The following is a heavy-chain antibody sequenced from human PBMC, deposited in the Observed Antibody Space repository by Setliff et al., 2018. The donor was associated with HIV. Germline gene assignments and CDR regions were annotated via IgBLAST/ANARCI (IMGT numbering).Heavy chain of an antibody. D-gene: IGHD1-26*01. CDR2: TNPSGST. Sequence: LSLTCAVYVGSFSGHYWIWIRQPPGKGLEWIGETNPSGSTKYNPSLKSRVTISVDRSKNRFSLKLTSVTAADTAVYYCARGQDLGATWTGYYYYYMDVWGKGTTVTVSS. CDR3: ARGQDLGATWTGYYYYYMDV. J-gene: IGHJ6*03. CDR1: VGSFSGHY. V-gene: IGHV4-34*01.